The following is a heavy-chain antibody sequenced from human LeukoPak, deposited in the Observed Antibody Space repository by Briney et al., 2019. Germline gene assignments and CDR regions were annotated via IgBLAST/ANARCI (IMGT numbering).Heavy chain of an antibody. V-gene: IGHV3-9*01. D-gene: IGHD3-10*01. CDR3: AKDINYYGSGWGYFDY. CDR1: GFTFDDYA. CDR2: ISWNSGSI. J-gene: IGHJ4*01. Sequence: GRSLRLSCAASGFTFDDYAMHWVRQAPGKGLEWVSGISWNSGSIGYADSVKGRFTISRDNAKNSLYLQMNSLRAEDTALYYCAKDINYYGSGWGYFDYWGQEPWSPSPQ.